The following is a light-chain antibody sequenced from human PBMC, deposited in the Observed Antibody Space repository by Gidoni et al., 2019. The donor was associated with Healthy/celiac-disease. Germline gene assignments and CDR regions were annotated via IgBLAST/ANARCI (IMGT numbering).Light chain of an antibody. J-gene: IGKJ1*01. V-gene: IGKV1-12*02. CDR1: QGIRSW. Sequence: DIQMTQSPSSVSASVGDRVTITCRASQGIRSWLAWYQQKPGKAPKLLIYAASSLQSGVPSRFSGSGSGTDFTLTISSLQPEDFATYYCQQANSFRSWTFGQGTKVEIK. CDR3: QQANSFRSWT. CDR2: AAS.